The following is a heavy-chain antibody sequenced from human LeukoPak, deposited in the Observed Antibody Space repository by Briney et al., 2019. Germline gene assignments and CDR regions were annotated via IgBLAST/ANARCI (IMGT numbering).Heavy chain of an antibody. V-gene: IGHV3-30*02. Sequence: GGSLRLSCAASGFALSSYGMHWVRQAPGKGLEWVAFRRYDGSKRYYADSVKGRFTISSDNSKNTLYLQMNSLRAEDTAVYYCAVIRDYDSSGNHYWGQGTLVTVSS. J-gene: IGHJ4*02. CDR1: GFALSSYG. D-gene: IGHD3-22*01. CDR2: RRYDGSKR. CDR3: AVIRDYDSSGNHY.